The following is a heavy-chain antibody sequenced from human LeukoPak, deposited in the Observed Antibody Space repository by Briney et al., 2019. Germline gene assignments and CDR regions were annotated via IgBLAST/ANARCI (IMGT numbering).Heavy chain of an antibody. D-gene: IGHD3-22*01. J-gene: IGHJ4*02. CDR1: GGTFSSYA. V-gene: IGHV1-69*13. CDR2: IIPIFGTA. Sequence: GASVKVPCKASGGTFSSYAISWVRQAPGQGLEWMGGIIPIFGTANYAQKFQGRVTITADESTSTAYMELSSLRSEDTAVYYCARGGQYYYDSSGYWSLDYWGQGTLVTVSS. CDR3: ARGGQYYYDSSGYWSLDY.